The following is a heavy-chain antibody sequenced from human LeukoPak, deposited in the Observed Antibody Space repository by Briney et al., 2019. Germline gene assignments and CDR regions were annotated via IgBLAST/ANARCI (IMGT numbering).Heavy chain of an antibody. CDR2: IYYSGST. CDR3: AGTPVGTTTGWFDP. V-gene: IGHV4-39*01. J-gene: IGHJ5*02. Sequence: PSETLSLTCTVSGGSISSGGYYWSWIRQPPGKGLEWIGSIYYSGSTYYNPSLKSRVTMSVDTSKNQVSLKLSSVTAADTAVYYCAGTPVGTTTGWFDPWGQGTLVTVSS. CDR1: GGSISSGGYY. D-gene: IGHD1-26*01.